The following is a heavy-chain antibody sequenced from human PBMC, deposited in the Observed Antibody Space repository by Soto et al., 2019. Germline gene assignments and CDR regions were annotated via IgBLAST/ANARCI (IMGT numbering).Heavy chain of an antibody. J-gene: IGHJ6*02. D-gene: IGHD6-19*01. CDR2: IIPIFGTA. CDR3: ARTISTKIAVAVHYYYYGMDV. CDR1: GGTFSSYA. V-gene: IGHV1-69*13. Sequence: SVKVSCKASGGTFSSYAISWVRQAPGQGLEWMGGIIPIFGTANYAQKFQGRVTITADESTSTAYMELSSLRSEDTAVYYCARTISTKIAVAVHYYYYGMDVWGQGTTVTVSS.